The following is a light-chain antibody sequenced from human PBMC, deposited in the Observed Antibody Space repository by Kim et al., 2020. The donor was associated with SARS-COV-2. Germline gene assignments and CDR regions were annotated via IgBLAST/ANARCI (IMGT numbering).Light chain of an antibody. CDR2: MNF. J-gene: IGLJ2*01. CDR1: SSNIGSNY. V-gene: IGLV1-47*01. Sequence: GQRVTISCSGSSSNIGSNYVYWYQQLLGTAPKLLIYMNFQRHSGVADRFSGSKSATSASLVISGLRSEDEADYYCAAWDDSLSVVVFGRGTQLTVL. CDR3: AAWDDSLSVVV.